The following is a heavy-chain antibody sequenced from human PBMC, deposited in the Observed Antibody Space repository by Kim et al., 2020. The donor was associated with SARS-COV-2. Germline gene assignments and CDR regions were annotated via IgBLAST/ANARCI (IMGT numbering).Heavy chain of an antibody. CDR2: IYYSGST. V-gene: IGHV4-39*01. CDR3: ARRGYYYGSGSTPPPFDY. D-gene: IGHD3-10*01. Sequence: SETLSLTCTVSGGSISSSSYYWGWIRQPPGKGLEWIGSIYYSGSTYYNPSLKSRVTISVDTSKNQFSLKLSSVTAADTAVYYCARRGYYYGSGSTPPPFDYWGQGTLVTVSS. CDR1: GGSISSSSYY. J-gene: IGHJ4*02.